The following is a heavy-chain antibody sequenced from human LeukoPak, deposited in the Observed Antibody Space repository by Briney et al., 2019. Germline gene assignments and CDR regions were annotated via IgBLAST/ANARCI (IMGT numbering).Heavy chain of an antibody. CDR1: GFTVRTTY. J-gene: IGHJ5*02. CDR2: LYRAGAT. V-gene: IGHV3-53*04. Sequence: GGSLRLSCDVSGFTVRTTYMSWVRQPPGKGLEGVSILYRAGATYYADAVKGRFTISRHDSKNTLFLHMDGLRPEDTAVYYCARGDYYDDCGYSAWGQGTLVTVSA. CDR3: ARGDYYDDCGYSA. D-gene: IGHD3-16*01.